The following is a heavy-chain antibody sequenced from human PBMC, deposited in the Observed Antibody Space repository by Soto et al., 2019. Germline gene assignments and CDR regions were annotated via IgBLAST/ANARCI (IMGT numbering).Heavy chain of an antibody. Sequence: GSTNYNPSLKSRSTIAVDTSKDQFSLKLSFVPAADTAVYYCARGRAGMDVWGQGTTVTVSS. CDR2: GST. J-gene: IGHJ6*02. CDR3: ARGRAGMDV. V-gene: IGHV4-59*09.